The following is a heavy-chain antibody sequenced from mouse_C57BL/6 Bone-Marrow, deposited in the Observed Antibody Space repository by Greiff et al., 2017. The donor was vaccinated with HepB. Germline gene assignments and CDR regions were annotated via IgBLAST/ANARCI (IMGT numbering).Heavy chain of an antibody. CDR2: IDPSDSYT. CDR1: GYTFTSYW. D-gene: IGHD2-3*01. CDR3: ARDGYYVLYFDY. J-gene: IGHJ2*01. V-gene: IGHV1-69*01. Sequence: QVQLQQPGAELVMPGASVKLSCKASGYTFTSYWMHWVKQRPGQGLEWIGEIDPSDSYTNYNQKFKGKSTLTVYKSSSTAYMQLSSLTSEDSAVYYCARDGYYVLYFDYWGHGTTLTVSS.